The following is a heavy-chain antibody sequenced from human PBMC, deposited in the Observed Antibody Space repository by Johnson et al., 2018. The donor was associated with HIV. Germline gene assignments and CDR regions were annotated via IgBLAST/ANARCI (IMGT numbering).Heavy chain of an antibody. CDR2: ISGSGGST. CDR3: AKDYLGWPRQSGAFDI. D-gene: IGHD2/OR15-2a*01. Sequence: VQLVESGGGLVQPGGSLRLSCAASGFTFSSYAMSWVRQAPGKGLEWVSAISGSGGSTYYADSVQGRFTISRDNSKNTLYLQMNSLRAEDTAVYYCAKDYLGWPRQSGAFDIWGQGTMVTVSS. V-gene: IGHV3-23*04. J-gene: IGHJ3*02. CDR1: GFTFSSYA.